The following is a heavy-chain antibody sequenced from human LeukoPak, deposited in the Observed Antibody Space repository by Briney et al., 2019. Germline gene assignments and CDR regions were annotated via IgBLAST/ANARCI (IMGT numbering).Heavy chain of an antibody. J-gene: IGHJ4*02. V-gene: IGHV4-34*01. CDR2: INHSGST. D-gene: IGHD6-19*01. CDR3: ARGQAKVAGLNY. CDR1: GGSFSGYY. Sequence: SETLSLTCAVYGGSFSGYYWSWIRQPPGKGLEWIGEINHSGSTNYNPSLKSRVTISVDTSKNQFSLKLSSVTAADTAVYYCARGQAKVAGLNYRGQGTLVTVSS.